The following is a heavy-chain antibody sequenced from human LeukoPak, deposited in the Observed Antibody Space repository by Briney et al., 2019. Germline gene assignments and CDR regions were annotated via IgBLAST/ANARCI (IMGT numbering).Heavy chain of an antibody. J-gene: IGHJ6*02. Sequence: PGGSLRLSCAASGFTFRTYAMTWVRQAPGKGLEWVSSITGNGGSTYYADSVKGRFTISRDNSKNTLYLQMDSLRAEDTAVYYCARVGQPLIYYYYYGMDVGGQGTTVTVS. CDR2: ITGNGGST. CDR3: ARVGQPLIYYYYYGMDV. V-gene: IGHV3-23*01. CDR1: GFTFRTYA. D-gene: IGHD6-13*01.